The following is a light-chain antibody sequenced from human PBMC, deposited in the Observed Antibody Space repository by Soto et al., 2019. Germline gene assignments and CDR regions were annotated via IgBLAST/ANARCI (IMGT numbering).Light chain of an antibody. V-gene: IGKV3-11*01. Sequence: EIVLTQSPATLSLSPGERATLSCRASQTVRNYLSWYQQKPGQAPRLLIYDTFNRATGVPARFSGSGSGTDYTLTISSLEPEDFAVYYCQQRSIWPLTFGGGTKLEVK. J-gene: IGKJ4*01. CDR1: QTVRNY. CDR2: DTF. CDR3: QQRSIWPLT.